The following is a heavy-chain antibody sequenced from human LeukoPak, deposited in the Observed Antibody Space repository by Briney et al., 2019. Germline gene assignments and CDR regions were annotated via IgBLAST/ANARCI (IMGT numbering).Heavy chain of an antibody. D-gene: IGHD3-3*02. CDR1: GGSISSGSYF. V-gene: IGHV4-61*02. J-gene: IGHJ3*02. CDR2: INTSGST. CDR3: ARNTLGAFDI. Sequence: SETLSLTCIVSGGSISSGSYFWTWIRQPAGKGLEWIGRINTSGSTNYNPSLKSGVTISVDTSKNQFSLILSFVTAADTAVYYCARNTLGAFDIWGQGTTVTVSS.